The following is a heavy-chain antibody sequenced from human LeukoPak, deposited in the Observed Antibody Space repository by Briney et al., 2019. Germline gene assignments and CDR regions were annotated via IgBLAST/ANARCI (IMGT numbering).Heavy chain of an antibody. CDR2: IWYDGSNK. J-gene: IGHJ6*02. Sequence: GGSLRLSCAASGFTFSSYGMHWVRQAPGKGLEWVAVIWYDGSNKYYADSVKGRFTISRDNSKNTLYLQMNSLRAEDTAVYYCAREEQQLLGGDYYYGMDVWGQGTTVTVSS. V-gene: IGHV3-33*01. CDR1: GFTFSSYG. D-gene: IGHD6-13*01. CDR3: AREEQQLLGGDYYYGMDV.